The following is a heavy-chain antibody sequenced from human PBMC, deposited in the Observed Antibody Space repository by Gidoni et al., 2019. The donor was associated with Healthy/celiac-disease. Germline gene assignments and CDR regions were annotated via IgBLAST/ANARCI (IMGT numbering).Heavy chain of an antibody. Sequence: QVQLQESGPGLVKPSQTLSLTCTVSGGSISSGSYYWSWIRQPAGKGLEWIGRIYTSGSTNYNPSLKSRVTISVDTSKNQFSLKLSSVTAADTAVYYCAREFKGIAARRGGWFDPWGQGTLVTVSS. J-gene: IGHJ5*02. CDR2: IYTSGST. CDR1: GGSISSGSYY. CDR3: AREFKGIAARRGGWFDP. V-gene: IGHV4-61*02. D-gene: IGHD6-6*01.